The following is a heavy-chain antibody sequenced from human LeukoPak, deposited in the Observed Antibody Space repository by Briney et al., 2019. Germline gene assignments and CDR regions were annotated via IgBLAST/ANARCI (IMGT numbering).Heavy chain of an antibody. Sequence: GGSLRLSCAASGFTFSSYDMHWVRQATGKGLEWVSAIGTAGDTYYPGSVKGGVTISREDAKNSLYLQMNSLRAGHTAVYYCARGGYYDRYFDLWGRGTLVTVSS. J-gene: IGHJ2*01. CDR2: IGTAGDT. CDR1: GFTFSSYD. V-gene: IGHV3-13*01. D-gene: IGHD3-22*01. CDR3: ARGGYYDRYFDL.